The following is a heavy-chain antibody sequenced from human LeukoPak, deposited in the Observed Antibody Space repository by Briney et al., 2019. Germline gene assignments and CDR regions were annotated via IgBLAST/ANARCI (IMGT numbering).Heavy chain of an antibody. J-gene: IGHJ4*02. D-gene: IGHD3-22*01. CDR1: GYSFTNYW. V-gene: IGHV5-51*01. CDR3: ARAYYYDSSGYLYYFDY. Sequence: GESLKISCKGSGYSFTNYWIGWVRQMPGKGLEWMGIIYPGDSHTRYNPSFQGQVTISADKSLSTAYLQWSSLKASDTAMYYCARAYYYDSSGYLYYFDYWGQGTLVTVSS. CDR2: IYPGDSHT.